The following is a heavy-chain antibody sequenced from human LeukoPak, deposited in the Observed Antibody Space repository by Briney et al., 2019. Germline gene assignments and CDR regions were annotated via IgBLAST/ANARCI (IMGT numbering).Heavy chain of an antibody. CDR1: GFTFSSYG. V-gene: IGHV3-33*01. D-gene: IGHD3-3*01. J-gene: IGHJ4*02. Sequence: GGSLRLSCAASGFTFSSYGMHWVRQVPGKGLEWVAVIWYDGSNKYYADSVKGRFTISRDNSKNTLDLQMNSPRAEDTAVYYCARDRSYDFWSGYSTPDYWGQGTLVTVSS. CDR2: IWYDGSNK. CDR3: ARDRSYDFWSGYSTPDY.